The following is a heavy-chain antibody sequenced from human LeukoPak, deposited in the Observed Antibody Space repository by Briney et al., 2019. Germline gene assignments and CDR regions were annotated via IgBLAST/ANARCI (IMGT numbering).Heavy chain of an antibody. J-gene: IGHJ4*02. CDR1: GLTFSSYA. V-gene: IGHV3-30-3*01. CDR3: ARDLSSGYSGNYGAFEY. Sequence: GGSLRLSCAASGLTFSSYAMHWVRQAPGKGLGWVAAISYDGNKKHYVDSVKGRFTISRDNSKNTVYLQMNSLRAEDTGVYYCARDLSSGYSGNYGAFEYWGQGTPVIVSS. CDR2: ISYDGNKK. D-gene: IGHD1-26*01.